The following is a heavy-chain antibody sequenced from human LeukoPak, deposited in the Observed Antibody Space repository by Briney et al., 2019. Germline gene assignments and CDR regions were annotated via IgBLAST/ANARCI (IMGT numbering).Heavy chain of an antibody. V-gene: IGHV1-69*01. Sequence: SVKVSCKASGGTFISYAISWVRQAPGQGLEWMGGIIPIFGTANYAQKFQGRVTITADESTSTAYMELSSLRSEDTAVYSCARGNYSNYEGDFYGMDVWGQGTTVTVSS. D-gene: IGHD4-11*01. CDR1: GGTFISYA. CDR3: ARGNYSNYEGDFYGMDV. J-gene: IGHJ6*02. CDR2: IIPIFGTA.